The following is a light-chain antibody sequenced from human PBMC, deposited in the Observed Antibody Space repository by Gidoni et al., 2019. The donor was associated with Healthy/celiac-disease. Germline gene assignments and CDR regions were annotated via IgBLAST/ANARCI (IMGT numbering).Light chain of an antibody. J-gene: IGLJ2*01. Sequence: QSVLTQPPSASGTPGHRVTISCSGSSSNSGSNYVYWYQQIPGTAPKLLIYRKNQRPSGVPDRFSGSKSGTSASRAISGLRSEDEADYYCAAWDDSLSGVVFGGGTKLTVL. CDR2: RKN. CDR1: SSNSGSNY. CDR3: AAWDDSLSGVV. V-gene: IGLV1-47*01.